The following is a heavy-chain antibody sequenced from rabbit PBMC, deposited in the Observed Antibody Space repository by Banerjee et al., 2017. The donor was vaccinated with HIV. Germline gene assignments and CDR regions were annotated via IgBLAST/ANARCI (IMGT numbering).Heavy chain of an antibody. CDR1: GFSFSTYP. CDR3: ARGAYVDLLHGGAFNRLDF. D-gene: IGHD6-1*01. Sequence: QSLEESGGDLVKPGASLTLTCTASGFSFSTYPMCWVRQAPGEGLEYIGFIYQTNAIYYASWAKGRFTISKNSSTTVTLQMTSLTAADTATYFCARGAYVDLLHGGAFNRLDFWGPGTLVTVS. J-gene: IGHJ3*01. V-gene: IGHV1S40*01. CDR2: IYQTNA.